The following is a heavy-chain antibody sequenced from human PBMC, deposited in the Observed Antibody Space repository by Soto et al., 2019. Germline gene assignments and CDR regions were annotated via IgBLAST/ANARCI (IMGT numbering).Heavy chain of an antibody. CDR1: GGTYSPYT. Sequence: QVQLVQSGAEVQKPGSSVKVSCKSSGGTYSPYTINWVRQAPGQGLEWMGRIIPFLGVTNYGLKFQARVTITADKATNTAYMELRGLRFEDTAVYYWARDWESSVSTWSFGGFWGRGTLVTVSS. J-gene: IGHJ4*02. CDR2: IIPFLGVT. D-gene: IGHD3-16*01. V-gene: IGHV1-69*08. CDR3: ARDWESSVSTWSFGGF.